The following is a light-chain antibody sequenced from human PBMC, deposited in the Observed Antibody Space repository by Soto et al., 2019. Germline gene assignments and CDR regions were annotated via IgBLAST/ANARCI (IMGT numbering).Light chain of an antibody. V-gene: IGKV1-27*01. J-gene: IGKJ3*01. CDR1: QGISNS. Sequence: DIQMTQSPSSLPASVGDRVTITCRASQGISNSLAWYLQKPGKVPKLLIYAAAPLQSGVPSRFSGSGSGTDFTLTSNSLQPEDVATYYCQTYNSAPFTFGPGTKVDIK. CDR3: QTYNSAPFT. CDR2: AAA.